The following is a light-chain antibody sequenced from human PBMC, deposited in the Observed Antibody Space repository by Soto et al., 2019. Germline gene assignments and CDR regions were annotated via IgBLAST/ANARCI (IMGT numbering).Light chain of an antibody. CDR3: QQYITYPYS. CDR2: EAS. V-gene: IGKV1-5*03. J-gene: IGKJ1*01. CDR1: QSTSTW. Sequence: DLQMTQSPSTLSASVGDRVTITCRASQSTSTWLAWYQQRPGKTPKLLISEASKLESGVPSRFSGSGSGTEFTLTISSLQPDDFATSYCQQYITYPYSFGQGTKVEIK.